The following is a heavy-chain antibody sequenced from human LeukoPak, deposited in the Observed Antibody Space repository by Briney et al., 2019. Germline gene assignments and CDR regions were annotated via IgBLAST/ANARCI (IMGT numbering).Heavy chain of an antibody. D-gene: IGHD6-13*01. Sequence: ASVKVSCKASGYTFTSYDINWVRQATGQGLEWMGWMNPNSGNTGYAQKFQGRVTMTRNTSISTAYMELSSLRSEDTAVYYCARPRRIAAAPNWFDPWGQGTLVTVSS. CDR1: GYTFTSYD. J-gene: IGHJ5*02. V-gene: IGHV1-8*01. CDR2: MNPNSGNT. CDR3: ARPRRIAAAPNWFDP.